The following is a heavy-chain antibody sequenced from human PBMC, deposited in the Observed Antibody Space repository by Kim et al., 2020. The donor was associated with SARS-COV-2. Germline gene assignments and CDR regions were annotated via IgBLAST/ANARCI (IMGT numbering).Heavy chain of an antibody. CDR3: ARVLRYSSSYYYYGMDV. Sequence: GGSLRLSCAASGFTFSDYYMSWIRQAPGKGLEWVSYISSSGSTIYYADSVKGRFTISRDNAKNSLYLQMNSLRAEDTAVYYCARVLRYSSSYYYYGMDVWGQGTTVTVSS. CDR1: GFTFSDYY. CDR2: ISSSGSTI. V-gene: IGHV3-11*04. D-gene: IGHD3-9*01. J-gene: IGHJ6*02.